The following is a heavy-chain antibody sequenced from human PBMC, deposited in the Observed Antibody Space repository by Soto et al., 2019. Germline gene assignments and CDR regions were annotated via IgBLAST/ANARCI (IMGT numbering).Heavy chain of an antibody. CDR1: GYTFTSYY. CDR2: INPSGGST. V-gene: IGHV1-46*03. Sequence: ASVKGSCKASGYTFTSYYMHWVRQAPGQGLEWMGIINPSGGSTSYAQKFQGRVTMTRDTSTSTVYMELSSLRSEDTAVYYCASEARFLDWEYYFDYWGQGTLVT. CDR3: ASEARFLDWEYYFDY. J-gene: IGHJ4*02. D-gene: IGHD3-3*01.